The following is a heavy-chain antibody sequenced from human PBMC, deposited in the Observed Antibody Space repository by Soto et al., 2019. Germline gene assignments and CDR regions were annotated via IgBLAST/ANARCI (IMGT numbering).Heavy chain of an antibody. D-gene: IGHD6-13*01. Sequence: SETLSLTCSVSGGSINSLYWSWIRQPPGKGLEWIGYVYFTGSTNYNPSLASRVTISIHSSKSQFSLKLTSVSAADTALYFCARHMAAGGTGNFDSWGQGTLVTVSS. CDR1: GGSINSLY. V-gene: IGHV4-59*11. CDR3: ARHMAAGGTGNFDS. CDR2: VYFTGST. J-gene: IGHJ4*02.